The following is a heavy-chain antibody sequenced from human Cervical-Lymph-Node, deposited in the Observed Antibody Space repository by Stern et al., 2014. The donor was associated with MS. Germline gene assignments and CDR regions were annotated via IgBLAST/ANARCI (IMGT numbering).Heavy chain of an antibody. CDR2: IYWDDDK. CDR1: GFSLVTRGVG. D-gene: IGHD3-16*01. Sequence: QITLKESGPTLVKPTQTLTMTCTFSGFSLVTRGVGVGWVRQPPGKALEWLALIYWDDDKRYSPSLKRRLTITKDISKNQVFLTMTNMAPVDTATYFCAYRGGVQPYFDNWGLGTQVTVSS. J-gene: IGHJ4*02. CDR3: AYRGGVQPYFDN. V-gene: IGHV2-5*02.